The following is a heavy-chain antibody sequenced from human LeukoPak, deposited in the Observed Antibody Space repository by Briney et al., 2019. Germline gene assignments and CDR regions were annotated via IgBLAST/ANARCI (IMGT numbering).Heavy chain of an antibody. CDR3: ARVRAIVVVPAAIPVPDAFDI. J-gene: IGHJ3*02. D-gene: IGHD2-2*02. CDR1: GFTFSSYA. Sequence: GGSLRLSCAASGFTFSSYAMHWVRQAPGKGLEWVAVISYDGSNKYYADSVKGRFTISRDNSKNTLYLQMNSLRAEDTAVYYCARVRAIVVVPAAIPVPDAFDIWGQGTMVTVSS. CDR2: ISYDGSNK. V-gene: IGHV3-30-3*01.